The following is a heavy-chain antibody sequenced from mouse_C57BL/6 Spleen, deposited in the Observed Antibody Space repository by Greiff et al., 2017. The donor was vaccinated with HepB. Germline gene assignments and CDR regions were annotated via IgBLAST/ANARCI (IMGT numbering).Heavy chain of an antibody. V-gene: IGHV2-5*01. Sequence: QVQLQQSGPGLVQPSQSLSITCTVSGFSLTSYGVHWVRQSPGKGLEWLGVIWRGGSTDYNAAFMSRLSITKDNSKSQVFFKMNSLQADDTAIYYCAKNWGGNYVGYAMDYWGQGTSVTVSS. J-gene: IGHJ4*01. CDR3: AKNWGGNYVGYAMDY. CDR2: IWRGGST. D-gene: IGHD2-1*01. CDR1: GFSLTSYG.